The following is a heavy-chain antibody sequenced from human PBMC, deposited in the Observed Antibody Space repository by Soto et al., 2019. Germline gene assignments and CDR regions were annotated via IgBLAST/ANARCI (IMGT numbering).Heavy chain of an antibody. CDR1: GGSISSYY. V-gene: IGHV4-59*01. Sequence: QVQLQESGPGLVKPSETLSLTCTVSGGSISSYYWSWIRQPPGKGLEWIGYIYYSGSTNYNPSLKSRVTISVDTSKNQFSRKRSSVTAADTAVYYCASLGYCSGGSCYGGWFDPWGQGTLVTVSS. D-gene: IGHD2-15*01. CDR2: IYYSGST. CDR3: ASLGYCSGGSCYGGWFDP. J-gene: IGHJ5*02.